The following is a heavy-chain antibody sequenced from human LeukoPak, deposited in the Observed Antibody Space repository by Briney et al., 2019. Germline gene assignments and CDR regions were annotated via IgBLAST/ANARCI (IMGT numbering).Heavy chain of an antibody. V-gene: IGHV3-33*08. CDR3: AREGWLQNAFDI. D-gene: IGHD5-24*01. CDR2: IWYDGSNK. CDR1: GFTFSSSG. Sequence: GSLRLSCAASGFTFSSSGMHWVRQAPGKGLEWVAVIWYDGSNKYYADSVKGRFTISRDNSNNTLYLQMNSLQAEDTAVYYCAREGWLQNAFDIWGQGTRVTVSS. J-gene: IGHJ3*02.